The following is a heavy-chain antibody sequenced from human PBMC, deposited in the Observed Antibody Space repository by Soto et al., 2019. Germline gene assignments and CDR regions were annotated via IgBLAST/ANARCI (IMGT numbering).Heavy chain of an antibody. CDR3: ARRGGSSPFDY. Sequence: QKQLQESGPGLVKPSETLSLTCTVSGGSISSSSYYWGWIRQSPGKGLEWIGNIYYSGSTYYNPSLKNRVTISVDTSKNQFSLTLSSVTAADTAVYYCARRGGSSPFDYWGQGTLVTVSS. CDR1: GGSISSSSYY. V-gene: IGHV4-39*01. D-gene: IGHD1-26*01. CDR2: IYYSGST. J-gene: IGHJ4*02.